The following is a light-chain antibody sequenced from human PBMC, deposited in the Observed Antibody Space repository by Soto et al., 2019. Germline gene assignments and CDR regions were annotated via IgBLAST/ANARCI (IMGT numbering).Light chain of an antibody. V-gene: IGKV3-20*01. CDR3: QQYGSSLGT. J-gene: IGKJ3*01. CDR2: GAF. Sequence: EIVLTQSPGTLSLSPGERATLSCRASQSVSSSYLAWYQQKPGQAPRLLIYGAFSRATGIPDSFSGSGSGTDFTVTISRLELEDFAVYYCQQYGSSLGTFGPGTKVDIK. CDR1: QSVSSSY.